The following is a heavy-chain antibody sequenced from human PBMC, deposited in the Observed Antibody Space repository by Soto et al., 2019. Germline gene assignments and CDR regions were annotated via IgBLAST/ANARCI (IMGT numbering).Heavy chain of an antibody. J-gene: IGHJ4*02. D-gene: IGHD3-10*01. Sequence: ASVKVSCKASGYTFTSYAMHWVRQAPGQRLEWMGWINADNGNTNYSQKFQGRVTMTTDTSTSTAYMELRSLRSDDTAVYYCAVSYGSGSYYSYFDYWGQGTLVTVSS. CDR1: GYTFTSYA. CDR3: AVSYGSGSYYSYFDY. CDR2: INADNGNT. V-gene: IGHV1-3*01.